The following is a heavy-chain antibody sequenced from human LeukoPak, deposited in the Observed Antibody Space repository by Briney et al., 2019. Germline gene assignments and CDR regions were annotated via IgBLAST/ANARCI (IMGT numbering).Heavy chain of an antibody. J-gene: IGHJ4*02. D-gene: IGHD5-24*01. Sequence: GGSLRLSCAASGFPLSSYAMSWVRQGPGKGLEWVAATSSSDPGTYHADSVRGRFTISRDNSKNTLYLQMNSLRAEDTAIYYCARDRLGDGYIREFDSWGQGTLVIVSS. CDR3: ARDRLGDGYIREFDS. V-gene: IGHV3-23*01. CDR2: TSSSDPGT. CDR1: GFPLSSYA.